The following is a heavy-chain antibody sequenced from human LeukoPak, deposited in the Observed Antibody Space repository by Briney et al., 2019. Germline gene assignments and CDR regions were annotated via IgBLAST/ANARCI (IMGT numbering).Heavy chain of an antibody. CDR1: GGSISSYY. J-gene: IGHJ5*02. V-gene: IGHV4-59*12. Sequence: PSETLSLTCTVSGGSISSYYWSWIRQPPGKGLEWIGYIYYSGSTNYNPSLKSRVTISVDTSKNQFSLKLSSVTAADTAVYYCARDPPTGNWFDPWGQGTLVTVSS. CDR3: ARDPPTGNWFDP. D-gene: IGHD4-11*01. CDR2: IYYSGST.